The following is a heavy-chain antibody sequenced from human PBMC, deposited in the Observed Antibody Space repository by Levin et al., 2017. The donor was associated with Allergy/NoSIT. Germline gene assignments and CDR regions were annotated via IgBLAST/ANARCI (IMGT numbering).Heavy chain of an antibody. Sequence: SETLSLTCTVSGGSISSSSYYWGWIRQPPGKGLEWIGSIYYSGSTYYNPSLKSRVTISVDTSKNQFSLKLSSVTAADTAVYYCARWGQIAVADFDYWGQGTLVTVSS. CDR1: GGSISSSSYY. D-gene: IGHD6-19*01. CDR2: IYYSGST. J-gene: IGHJ4*02. CDR3: ARWGQIAVADFDY. V-gene: IGHV4-39*01.